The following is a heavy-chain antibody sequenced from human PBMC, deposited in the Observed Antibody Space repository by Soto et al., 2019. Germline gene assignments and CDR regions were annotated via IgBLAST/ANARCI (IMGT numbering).Heavy chain of an antibody. D-gene: IGHD6-19*01. J-gene: IGHJ4*02. CDR1: GGTFSSYT. CDR2: IIPILGIA. V-gene: IGHV1-69*04. Sequence: GASVKVSCKASGGTFSSYTISWVRQAPGQGLEWMGRIIPILGIANYAQKFQGRVTITADKSTSTAYMELSSLRSEDTAVYYCARELSSGWHNPFDYWGQGTLVTVSS. CDR3: ARELSSGWHNPFDY.